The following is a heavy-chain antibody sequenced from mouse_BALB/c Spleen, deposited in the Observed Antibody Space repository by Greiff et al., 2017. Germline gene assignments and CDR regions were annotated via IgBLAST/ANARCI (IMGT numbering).Heavy chain of an antibody. D-gene: IGHD1-1*01. CDR2: ISSGGSYT. V-gene: IGHV5-6*01. Sequence: EVKLVESGGDLVKPGGSLKLSCAASGFTFSSYGMSWVRQTPDKRLEWVATISSGGSYTYYPDSVKGRFTISRDNAKNTLYLQMSSLKSEDTAMYYCARHRGYYGSHAMDYWGQGTSVTVSS. CDR1: GFTFSSYG. CDR3: ARHRGYYGSHAMDY. J-gene: IGHJ4*01.